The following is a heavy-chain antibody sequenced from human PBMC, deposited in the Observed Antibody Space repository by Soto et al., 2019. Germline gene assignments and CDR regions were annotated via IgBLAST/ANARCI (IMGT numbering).Heavy chain of an antibody. V-gene: IGHV3-23*01. D-gene: IGHD4-17*01. J-gene: IGHJ3*02. CDR3: AHPRGYGVFDAVDI. CDR1: GFLFSTYA. Sequence: SLRLSCAASGFLFSTYAMNWVRQAPGKGLEWVSAISSTGDTTYYAESVRGRFIISRDNSINTLYLQMSGLRTEDTALYFCAHPRGYGVFDAVDIWGQGTMVTVSS. CDR2: ISSTGDTT.